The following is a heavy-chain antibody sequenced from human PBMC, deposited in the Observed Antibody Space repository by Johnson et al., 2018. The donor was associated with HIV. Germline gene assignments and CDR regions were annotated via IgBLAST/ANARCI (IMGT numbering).Heavy chain of an antibody. D-gene: IGHD6-13*01. CDR1: GFAFSSYA. CDR3: AKGRYSSSWYLAGAFDI. J-gene: IGHJ3*02. V-gene: IGHV3-23*04. Sequence: VQLVESGGDLVQPGGSLRLSCAASGFAFSSYAMTWVRQAPGKGLEWVSTISGSGGSTYYADSVKGQFTISRDNSKNTLYLQMNSLRAEDTAIYYGAKGRYSSSWYLAGAFDIWGQGTMVTVSS. CDR2: ISGSGGST.